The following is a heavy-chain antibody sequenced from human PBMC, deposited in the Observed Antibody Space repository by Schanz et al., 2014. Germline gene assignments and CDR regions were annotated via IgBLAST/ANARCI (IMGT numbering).Heavy chain of an antibody. CDR2: ISGSGGST. CDR1: GFTFSSYA. J-gene: IGHJ4*02. Sequence: EVQLLESGGGLVQPGGSLRLSCAASGFTFSSYAMIWVRQAPGKGLEWVSGISGSGGSTYYADSVKGRFTISRDNSKNTLYLQMNSLRAEDTAVYYCAKDLLYGAPMPLNHLDYWGQGTLVTVSS. CDR3: AKDLLYGAPMPLNHLDY. V-gene: IGHV3-23*01. D-gene: IGHD2-2*01.